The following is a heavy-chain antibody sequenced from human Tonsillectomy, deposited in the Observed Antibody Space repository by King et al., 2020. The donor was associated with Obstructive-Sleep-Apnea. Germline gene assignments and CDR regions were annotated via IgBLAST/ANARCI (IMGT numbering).Heavy chain of an antibody. D-gene: IGHD4-11*01. J-gene: IGHJ4*02. CDR3: ARQAETTDARYYFDY. CDR1: GYSFTSYW. V-gene: IGHV5-51*01. CDR2: IYPGDSDT. Sequence: VQLVQSGAEVKKPGESLKISCKGSGYSFTSYWIGWVRQMPGKGLEWMGIIYPGDSDTRYSPSFQGQVTISADKSISTAYLQWSSLKASDTAMYYCARQAETTDARYYFDYWGQGALVTVSS.